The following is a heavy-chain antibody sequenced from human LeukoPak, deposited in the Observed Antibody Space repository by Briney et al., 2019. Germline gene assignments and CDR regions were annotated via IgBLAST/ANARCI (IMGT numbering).Heavy chain of an antibody. Sequence: SVKVSCKASGGTLSSYAISWVRQAPGQGLEWMGGIIPIFGTANYAQKFQGRVTITADESTSTAYMELSSLRSEDTAVYYCARGGRDGYKLEFDYWGQGILVTVSS. V-gene: IGHV1-69*13. J-gene: IGHJ4*02. CDR2: IIPIFGTA. CDR1: GGTLSSYA. CDR3: ARGGRDGYKLEFDY. D-gene: IGHD5-24*01.